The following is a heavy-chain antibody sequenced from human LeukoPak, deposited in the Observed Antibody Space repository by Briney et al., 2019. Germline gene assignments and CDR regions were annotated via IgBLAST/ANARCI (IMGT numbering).Heavy chain of an antibody. CDR3: TVSSFSSTWYSWVH. CDR1: GFTFSSYA. Sequence: GGSLRLSCAASGFTFSSYAMGWVRLAPGKWLEWLSAISNGGGRTYYADSVRGRFTISRDNSKNTLFLQVNSLRAEDSAVYYCTVSSFSSTWYSWVHWGQGTLVTVSS. J-gene: IGHJ1*01. V-gene: IGHV3-23*01. D-gene: IGHD6-13*01. CDR2: ISNGGGRT.